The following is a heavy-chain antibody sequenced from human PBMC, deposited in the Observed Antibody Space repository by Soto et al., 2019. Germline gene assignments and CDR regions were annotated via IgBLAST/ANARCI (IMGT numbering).Heavy chain of an antibody. CDR3: AARRSGLYAMDV. Sequence: AVKVSCKACGCTFSTSAVQWVRQARGQRPEWMGWIVGGSGNTNYAQNSQERVIITRDMSTSTVYMELSSLRSDDTAVYFCAARRSGLYAMDVWGQGTTVTVSS. D-gene: IGHD1-26*01. J-gene: IGHJ6*02. CDR2: IVGGSGNT. CDR1: GCTFSTSA. V-gene: IGHV1-58*01.